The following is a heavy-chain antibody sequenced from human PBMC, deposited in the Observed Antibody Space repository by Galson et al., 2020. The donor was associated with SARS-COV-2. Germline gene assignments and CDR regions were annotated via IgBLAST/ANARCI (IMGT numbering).Heavy chain of an antibody. J-gene: IGHJ3*02. Sequence: SETLSLTCAVSGTSISSGSYSWNWIRPPPGKGLECIGYISHTGGTYYNPSPKSRVTISGDRSKNQFSLRLSSVTAAVTAVYYCARLHYGEYAPEAFDIWGPGTRVTVAS. D-gene: IGHD4-17*01. CDR1: GTSISSGSYS. CDR3: ARLHYGEYAPEAFDI. CDR2: ISHTGGT. V-gene: IGHV4-30-2*01.